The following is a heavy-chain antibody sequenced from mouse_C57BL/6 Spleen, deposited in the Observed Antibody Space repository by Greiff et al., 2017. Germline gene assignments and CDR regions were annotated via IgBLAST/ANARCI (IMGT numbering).Heavy chain of an antibody. D-gene: IGHD2-4*01. CDR3: TTGYDYVPWFAY. Sequence: EVQLQQSGAELVRPGASVKLSCTASGFNIKDDYMHWVKQRPEQGLEWIGWIDPENGDTEYASKFQGKATITADTSSNTAYLQLRSLTSEDTAVYYCTTGYDYVPWFAYWGQGTLVTVSA. J-gene: IGHJ3*01. V-gene: IGHV14-4*01. CDR1: GFNIKDDY. CDR2: IDPENGDT.